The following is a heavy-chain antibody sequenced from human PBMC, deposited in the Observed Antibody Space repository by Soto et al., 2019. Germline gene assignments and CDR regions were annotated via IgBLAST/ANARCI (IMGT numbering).Heavy chain of an antibody. Sequence: QVQLVQSGAEVKKPGASVKVSCKASGYTFTSYGISWVRQAPGQGLEWMGWISAYNGNTNYAQKLQGRVTMTTDTSKSTAYMELRSLRSDDTAVYYCTVLRYFDWSRAYYYYYGMDVWGQGTTVTVS. J-gene: IGHJ6*02. V-gene: IGHV1-18*01. D-gene: IGHD3-9*01. CDR3: TVLRYFDWSRAYYYYYGMDV. CDR1: GYTFTSYG. CDR2: ISAYNGNT.